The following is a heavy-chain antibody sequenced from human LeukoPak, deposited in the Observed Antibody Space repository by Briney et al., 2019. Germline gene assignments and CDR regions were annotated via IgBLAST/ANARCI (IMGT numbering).Heavy chain of an antibody. Sequence: QVQLQESGPGLVKPSQTLSLTCTVSGGSISSGSYYWSWIRQPAGKGLDWIGRIYTSGSTNYNPSLKSRVTISVDTSKNQFSLKLSSVTAADTAVYYCAREGPFWSAIEFWGQGTLVTVSS. D-gene: IGHD3-3*01. CDR3: AREGPFWSAIEF. V-gene: IGHV4-61*02. CDR2: IYTSGST. CDR1: GGSISSGSYY. J-gene: IGHJ4*02.